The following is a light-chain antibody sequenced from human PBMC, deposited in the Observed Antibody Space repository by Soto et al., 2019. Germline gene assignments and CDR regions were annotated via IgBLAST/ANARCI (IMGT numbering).Light chain of an antibody. Sequence: FMLTQLHSVSESPGKTVTISCTRSSGSIASNYVQWYQQRPGSAPTTVIYEDNQRPSGVPDRFSGSIDSSSNSASLTISGLKTEDEADYYCQSYDSSTVVFGGGTKLTVL. CDR2: EDN. J-gene: IGLJ2*01. CDR1: SGSIASNY. CDR3: QSYDSSTVV. V-gene: IGLV6-57*04.